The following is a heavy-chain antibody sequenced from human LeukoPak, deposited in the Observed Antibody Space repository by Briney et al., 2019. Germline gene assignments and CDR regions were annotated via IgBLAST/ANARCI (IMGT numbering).Heavy chain of an antibody. J-gene: IGHJ4*02. V-gene: IGHV4-4*07. CDR1: GGSISSYY. Sequence: SETLSLTCTVSGGSISSYYWSWIRQPAGKGLEWIGRIYTSGSTNYNPSLKSRVTLSVDTSKNQFSLKPSSVTAADTAVYYCASGSIASLVYWGQGTLVTVSS. CDR2: IYTSGST. D-gene: IGHD6-6*01. CDR3: ASGSIASLVY.